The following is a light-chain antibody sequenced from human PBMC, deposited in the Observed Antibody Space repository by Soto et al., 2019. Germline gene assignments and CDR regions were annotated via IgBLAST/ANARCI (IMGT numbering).Light chain of an antibody. J-gene: IGKJ4*01. V-gene: IGKV4-1*01. CDR3: RQYYSTPLT. CDR2: WAS. Sequence: DIVVTQSPDSLAVSLGERATINCKSSQSVLYSSNNKNYLAWYQQKPGQPPKLLIYWASTRESGVPDRFSGSGSGTDFTLTISSLQAEDVAVYYCRQYYSTPLTFGGGTKVDIK. CDR1: QSVLYSSNNKNY.